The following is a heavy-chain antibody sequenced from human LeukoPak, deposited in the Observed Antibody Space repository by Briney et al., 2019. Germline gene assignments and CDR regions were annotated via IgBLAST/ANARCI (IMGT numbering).Heavy chain of an antibody. CDR1: GFTFSSYG. D-gene: IGHD2-15*01. J-gene: IGHJ3*02. V-gene: IGHV3-30*03. CDR3: AILVVQETDDAFDI. Sequence: GRSLRLSCAASGFTFSSYGMHWVRQAPGKGLEWVAVISYDGSNKYYADSVKGRFTISRDNSKNTLYLQMNSLRAEDTAVYYCAILVVQETDDAFDIWGQGTVVTVSS. CDR2: ISYDGSNK.